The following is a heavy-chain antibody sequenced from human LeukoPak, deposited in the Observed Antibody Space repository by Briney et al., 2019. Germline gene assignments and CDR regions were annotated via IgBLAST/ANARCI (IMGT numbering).Heavy chain of an antibody. D-gene: IGHD6-25*01. V-gene: IGHV4-59*08. Sequence: KASETLSLTCTVSGGSMSSYYWSWIRQPAGKGLEWIGYIYYSGTTNYNPSLKSRATISLDTSKNQFSLKLSSVTAADTAVYYCARHGAGGYHFYYYGMDVWGQGTTVTVSS. CDR2: IYYSGTT. J-gene: IGHJ6*02. CDR3: ARHGAGGYHFYYYGMDV. CDR1: GGSMSSYY.